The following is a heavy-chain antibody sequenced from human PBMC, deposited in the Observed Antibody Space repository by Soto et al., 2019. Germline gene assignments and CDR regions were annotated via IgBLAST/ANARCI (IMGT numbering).Heavy chain of an antibody. CDR3: ARWWSGSRQGFDP. V-gene: IGHV4-31*03. CDR1: GGSISSGDYY. CDR2: IFYSGST. Sequence: PSETLSLTCTVSGGSISSGDYYWSWIRQHPGKGLEWFGYIFYSGSTYYNPSLKIRVTISVDMSKNQFSLKLSSVTAADTAVYYCARWWSGSRQGFDPWGQGTLVTVSS. J-gene: IGHJ5*02. D-gene: IGHD3-3*01.